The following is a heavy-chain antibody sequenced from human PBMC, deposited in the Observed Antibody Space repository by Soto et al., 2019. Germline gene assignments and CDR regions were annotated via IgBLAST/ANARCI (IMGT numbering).Heavy chain of an antibody. CDR2: ISYDGSNK. J-gene: IGHJ4*02. CDR1: GFTFSSYA. D-gene: IGHD3-22*01. CDR3: ARDQYYDSSGYYRVTYYFDY. Sequence: PGGSLRLSCAASGFTFSSYAMHWVRQAPGKGLEWVAVISYDGSNKYYADSVKGRFTISRDNSKNTLYLQMNSLRAEDTAVYYCARDQYYDSSGYYRVTYYFDYWGQGTLVTVSS. V-gene: IGHV3-30-3*01.